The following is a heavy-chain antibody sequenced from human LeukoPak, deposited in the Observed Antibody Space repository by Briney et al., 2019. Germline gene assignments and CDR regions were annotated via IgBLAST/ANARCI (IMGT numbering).Heavy chain of an antibody. CDR3: ARDSIAVAGRDY. D-gene: IGHD6-19*01. V-gene: IGHV3-53*01. Sequence: GGSLRLSCAASGFTFSSYSMNWVRQTPGKGLEWVSVIYSGGNTYYADSVKGRFTISRDNSKNTLYLQMNSLRAEDTAVYYCARDSIAVAGRDYWGQGTLVTVSS. CDR2: IYSGGNT. CDR1: GFTFSSYS. J-gene: IGHJ4*02.